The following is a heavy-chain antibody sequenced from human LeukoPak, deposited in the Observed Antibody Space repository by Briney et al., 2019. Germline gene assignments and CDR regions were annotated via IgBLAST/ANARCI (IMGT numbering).Heavy chain of an antibody. Sequence: GESLKISCKGSGYSFTSYWIGWVRQMPGKGLGWMGIIYPGDSDTRYSPSFQGQVTISADKSISTAYLQWSSLKASDTAMYYCARASSRRWLQLDYWGQGTLVTVSS. D-gene: IGHD5-24*01. J-gene: IGHJ4*02. CDR3: ARASSRRWLQLDY. CDR1: GYSFTSYW. CDR2: IYPGDSDT. V-gene: IGHV5-51*01.